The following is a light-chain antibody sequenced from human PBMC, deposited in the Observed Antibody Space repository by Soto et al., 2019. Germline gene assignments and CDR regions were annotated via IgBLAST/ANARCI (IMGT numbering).Light chain of an antibody. V-gene: IGKV1-9*01. Sequence: DIQVPQSPSSLSASVGDRVTITCLASQGISSYLALYQQKPGKAPKLLIYAASTLQSGVPSRFSGSGSGTDFTLTISSLQPEDFATYYSQQLNSYPITFGQGTRLEIK. CDR3: QQLNSYPIT. CDR1: QGISSY. CDR2: AAS. J-gene: IGKJ5*01.